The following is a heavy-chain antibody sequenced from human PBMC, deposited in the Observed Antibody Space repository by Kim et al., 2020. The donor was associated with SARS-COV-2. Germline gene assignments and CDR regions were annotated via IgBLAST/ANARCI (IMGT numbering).Heavy chain of an antibody. CDR1: GYTFTSYD. J-gene: IGHJ6*02. Sequence: ASVKVSCKASGYTFTSYDINWVRQATGQGLEWMGWMNPNSGNTGYAQKFQGRVTMTRNTSISTAYMELSSLRSEDTAVYYCARHIAAAGDYYYGMDVWGQGTTVTVSS. CDR3: ARHIAAAGDYYYGMDV. V-gene: IGHV1-8*01. CDR2: MNPNSGNT. D-gene: IGHD6-13*01.